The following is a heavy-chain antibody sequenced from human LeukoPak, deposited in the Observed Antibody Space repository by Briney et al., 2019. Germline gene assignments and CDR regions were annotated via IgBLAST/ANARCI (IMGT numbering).Heavy chain of an antibody. CDR3: ARDVYSSSWAYYFDY. J-gene: IGHJ4*02. Sequence: SGGSLRLSCSASGFTFSSYSMNWVRQAPGKGLEWVSSISSSSSYIYYADSVKGRFTISRDNAKNSLYLQMNSLRAEDTAVYYCARDVYSSSWAYYFDYWGQGTLVTVSS. CDR1: GFTFSSYS. CDR2: ISSSSSYI. V-gene: IGHV3-21*01. D-gene: IGHD6-13*01.